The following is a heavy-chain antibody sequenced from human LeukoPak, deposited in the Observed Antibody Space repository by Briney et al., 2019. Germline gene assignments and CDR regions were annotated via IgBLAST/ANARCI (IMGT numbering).Heavy chain of an antibody. J-gene: IGHJ4*02. Sequence: GRPLRLSCAASVFIFSTYNMHWVRQAPGKGLERVALMSSDESNKYHADSVKDRFTISRDNSKNALFLQMNSLRDEDTAVYYCAKDTGYSYGHGLDYWGQGTLVTVSS. CDR1: VFIFSTYN. CDR3: AKDTGYSYGHGLDY. V-gene: IGHV3-33*06. CDR2: MSSDESNK. D-gene: IGHD5-18*01.